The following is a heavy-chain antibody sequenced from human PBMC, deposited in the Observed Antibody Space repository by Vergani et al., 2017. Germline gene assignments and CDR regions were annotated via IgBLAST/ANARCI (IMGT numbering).Heavy chain of an antibody. Sequence: VQLQESGPGLVKPSETLSLTCTVSGYSISSGAYWGWVRQAPGKGLEWVSHIYSGDETYYADSVKGRVTISRDTSKNTLHLQINNLRVEDTAVYYCARGNYYGSGTYVDPWGQGTLVTVSS. CDR1: GYSISSGAY. CDR2: IYSGDET. CDR3: ARGNYYGSGTYVDP. J-gene: IGHJ5*02. D-gene: IGHD3-10*01. V-gene: IGHV3-66*02.